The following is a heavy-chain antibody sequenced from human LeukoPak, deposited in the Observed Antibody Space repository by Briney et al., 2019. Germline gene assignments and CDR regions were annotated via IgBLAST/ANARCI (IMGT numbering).Heavy chain of an antibody. CDR3: ARGYDFWSGYPGGVDY. CDR2: IKQDGSEK. D-gene: IGHD3-3*01. CDR1: GFTFSSYW. Sequence: PGGSLRHSCAASGFTFSSYWMSWVRQAPGKGLEWVANIKQDGSEKYYVDSVKGRFTISRDNAKNSLYLQMNSLRAEDTAVYYCARGYDFWSGYPGGVDYWGQGTLVTVSS. J-gene: IGHJ4*02. V-gene: IGHV3-7*01.